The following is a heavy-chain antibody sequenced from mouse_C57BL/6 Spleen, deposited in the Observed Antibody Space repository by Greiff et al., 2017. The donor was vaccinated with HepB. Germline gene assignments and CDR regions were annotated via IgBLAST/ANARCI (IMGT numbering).Heavy chain of an antibody. Sequence: VQLQQPGAELVKPGASVKLSCKASGYTFTSYWMHWVKQRPGQGLEWIGMIHPNSGSTNYNEKFKSKATLTVDKSSSTAYMQLSSLTSEDSAAYYCARRAYLYYFDYWGQGTTLTVSS. CDR3: ARRAYLYYFDY. J-gene: IGHJ2*01. D-gene: IGHD2-10*01. CDR1: GYTFTSYW. CDR2: IHPNSGST. V-gene: IGHV1-64*01.